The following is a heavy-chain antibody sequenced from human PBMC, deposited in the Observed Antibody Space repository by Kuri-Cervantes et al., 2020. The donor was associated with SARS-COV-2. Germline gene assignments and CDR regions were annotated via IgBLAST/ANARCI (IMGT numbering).Heavy chain of an antibody. Sequence: GGSLRLSCSASGFTFSSYAMHWVRQAPGKGLEYVSAISSNGGSTYYADSVKGRFTISRDNSKNTLYLQMNSLRAEDTAVYYCARDYSSWYKGPFDYWGQGTLVTVSS. V-gene: IGHV3-64*04. CDR2: ISSNGGST. CDR3: ARDYSSWYKGPFDY. D-gene: IGHD6-13*01. J-gene: IGHJ4*02. CDR1: GFTFSSYA.